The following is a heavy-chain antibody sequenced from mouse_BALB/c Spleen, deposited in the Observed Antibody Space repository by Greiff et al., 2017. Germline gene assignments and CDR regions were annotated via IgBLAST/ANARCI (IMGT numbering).Heavy chain of an antibody. CDR3: ARGTLRLFDY. CDR2: IDPENGNT. CDR1: GFNIKDYY. V-gene: IGHV14-1*02. J-gene: IGHJ2*01. Sequence: EVQVVESGAELVRPGALVKLSCKASGFNIKDYYMHWVKQRPEQGLEWIGWIDPENGNTIYDPKFQGKASITADTSSNTAYLQLSSLTSEDTAVYYCARGTLRLFDYWGQGTTLTVSS. D-gene: IGHD2-12*01.